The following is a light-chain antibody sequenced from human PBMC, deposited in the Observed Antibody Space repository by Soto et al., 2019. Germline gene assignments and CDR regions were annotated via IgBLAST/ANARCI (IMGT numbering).Light chain of an antibody. CDR1: SSDIGGYKY. CDR3: CSYLGSPPYI. V-gene: IGLV2-14*01. Sequence: QSVLTQPASVSGSPGQSITISCTGTSSDIGGYKYVSWYQQHPGKAPKLMIYEVSNRPSGVSNRFSGSKSGNTASLTISGLQAEDEADYYCCSYLGSPPYIFGTGTKVTVL. CDR2: EVS. J-gene: IGLJ1*01.